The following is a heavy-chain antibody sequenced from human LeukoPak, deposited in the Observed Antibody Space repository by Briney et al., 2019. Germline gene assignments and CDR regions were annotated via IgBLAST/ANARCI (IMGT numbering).Heavy chain of an antibody. CDR3: AVRIAVKNFDY. D-gene: IGHD6-19*01. CDR2: IYHSGST. Sequence: PSETLSLTCAVSGYSISSGYYWGWIRQPPGKGLEWIGSIYHSGSTYYNPSLKSRGTISVDTSKNQFSLKLSSVTAADTAVYYCAVRIAVKNFDYWGQGTLVTVSS. CDR1: GYSISSGYY. V-gene: IGHV4-38-2*01. J-gene: IGHJ4*02.